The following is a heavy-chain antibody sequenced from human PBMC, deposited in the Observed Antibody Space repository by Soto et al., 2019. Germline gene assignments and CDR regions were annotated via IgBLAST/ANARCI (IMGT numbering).Heavy chain of an antibody. V-gene: IGHV4-39*02. CDR1: GGSISSSSHH. CDR2: IYYSGNT. Sequence: QLQLQESGPGLVKPSETLSLTCTVSGGSISSSSHHWAWSRQPPGKGLEWIGSIYYSGNTYPNPSLKSRVTISVDTSKNQFSLKLSSGTAADTSVYYCAREESGQSQYWGHGTRVTVSS. CDR3: AREESGQSQY. D-gene: IGHD1-26*01. J-gene: IGHJ4*01.